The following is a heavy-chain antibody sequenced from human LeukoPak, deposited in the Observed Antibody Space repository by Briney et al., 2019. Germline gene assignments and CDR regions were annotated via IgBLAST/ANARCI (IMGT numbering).Heavy chain of an antibody. Sequence: PGGSLRLSCAASGFTFRSYGMSWVRQAPGKGLEWVSAISGSGGSTYYADSVKGRFTISRDNSKNTLYLQMNSLRAEDTAVYYCAKDLIVGATSYYFDYWGQGTLVTVSS. V-gene: IGHV3-23*01. D-gene: IGHD1-26*01. CDR1: GFTFRSYG. CDR3: AKDLIVGATSYYFDY. CDR2: ISGSGGST. J-gene: IGHJ4*02.